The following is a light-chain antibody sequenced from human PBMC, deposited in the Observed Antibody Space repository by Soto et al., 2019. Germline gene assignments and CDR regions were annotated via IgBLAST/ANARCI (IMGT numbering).Light chain of an antibody. CDR2: EVS. CDR1: SSDVGGYAY. CDR3: SSYTSNSTPYV. J-gene: IGLJ1*01. Sequence: QSALTQPASVSGSPGQSITISCTGTSSDVGGYAYVSWYQQHPGKAPKLMIYEVSNRPSGVSNRFSGSKSGNTASLTISGLQAEDEADYYCSSYTSNSTPYVFGTGTKLTV. V-gene: IGLV2-14*01.